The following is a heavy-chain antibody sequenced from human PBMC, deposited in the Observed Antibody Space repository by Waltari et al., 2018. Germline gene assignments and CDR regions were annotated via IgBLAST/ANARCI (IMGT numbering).Heavy chain of an antibody. V-gene: IGHV1-69*05. D-gene: IGHD2-2*01. J-gene: IGHJ4*02. CDR2: IIPIFGTA. Sequence: QVQLVQSGAEVKKPGSSVKVSCKASGGTFSSYAISWVRQAPGQGLEWMGGIIPIFGTANCAQKCQGRFTITTDESTSTAYMELSSLRSEDTAVYYCARGGASCSSTSCYSPFGYWGQGTLVTVSS. CDR3: ARGGASCSSTSCYSPFGY. CDR1: GGTFSSYA.